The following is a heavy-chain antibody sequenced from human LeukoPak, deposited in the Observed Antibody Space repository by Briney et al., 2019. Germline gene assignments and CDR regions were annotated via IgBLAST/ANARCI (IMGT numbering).Heavy chain of an antibody. CDR2: IWSDGTRE. CDR3: ARDLSVGAGEF. CDR1: GFIFSNYG. J-gene: IGHJ4*02. V-gene: IGHV3-33*01. Sequence: GGSLRLSCTASGFIFSNYGLYWVRQAPGKGLEWVALIWSDGTRENYADSVKGRFAISKDKSKNTLILHMNSLRGEDTDVYYCARDLSVGAGEFWGPGTLVTVSS. D-gene: IGHD6-13*01.